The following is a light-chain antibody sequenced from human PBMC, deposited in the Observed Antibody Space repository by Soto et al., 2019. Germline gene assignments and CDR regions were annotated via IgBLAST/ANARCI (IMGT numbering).Light chain of an antibody. J-gene: IGKJ1*01. V-gene: IGKV1-39*01. CDR2: TAS. CDR3: QQSYTTPT. CDR1: QTISIY. Sequence: DLQLTQSPSSLSASVGDRVTIACRASQTISIYLNWYQHKPGKAPKLLISTASNLQSGVPSRFSGSGSGTDFTLTISSLQPDDFATYYCQQSYTTPTFGQGTKVEIK.